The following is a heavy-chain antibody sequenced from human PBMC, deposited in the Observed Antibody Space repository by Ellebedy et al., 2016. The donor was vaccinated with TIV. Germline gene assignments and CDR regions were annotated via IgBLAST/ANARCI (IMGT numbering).Heavy chain of an antibody. CDR2: TDWNDDD. V-gene: IGHV2-70*13. CDR3: ARSNTSCYGALDI. J-gene: IGHJ3*02. D-gene: IGHD2-2*01. CDR1: GFSLSSSAMC. Sequence: SGPTLVKPTQTLTLTCTFFGFSLSSSAMCVTWIRQPPGKALEWLALTDWNDDDFYSPSLKTRLTISKDTSKNQVVLKMTNMDPVDSATYYCARSNTSCYGALDIWGQGTMVTVSS.